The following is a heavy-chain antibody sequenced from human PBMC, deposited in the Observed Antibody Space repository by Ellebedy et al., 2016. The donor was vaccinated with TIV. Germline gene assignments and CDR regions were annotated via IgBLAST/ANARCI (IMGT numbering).Heavy chain of an antibody. CDR3: ARVKVMITFGGTPPLYFDY. D-gene: IGHD3-16*01. CDR2: IYYSGST. J-gene: IGHJ4*02. V-gene: IGHV4-59*01. Sequence: MPSETLSLTCTVSGGSISSYYWSWIRQPPGKGLEWIGYIYYSGSTNYNPSLKSRVTISVDTSKNQFSLKLSSVNAADTAVYYCARVKVMITFGGTPPLYFDYWGQGTLVTVSS. CDR1: GGSISSYY.